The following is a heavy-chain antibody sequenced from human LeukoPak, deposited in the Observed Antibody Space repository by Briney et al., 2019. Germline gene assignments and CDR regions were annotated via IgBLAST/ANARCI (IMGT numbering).Heavy chain of an antibody. CDR1: GGSITSYC. CDR3: ARDIGSGSYNI. D-gene: IGHD1-26*01. Sequence: SETLSLTCTVSGGSITSYCWSWIRQPPGKGLEWIGYIYDTGSSNYNPSLKSRVTISVDTSKNQFSLNVSSVTAADTAVYYCARDIGSGSYNIWGQGAMVTVSS. V-gene: IGHV4-59*01. J-gene: IGHJ3*02. CDR2: IYDTGSS.